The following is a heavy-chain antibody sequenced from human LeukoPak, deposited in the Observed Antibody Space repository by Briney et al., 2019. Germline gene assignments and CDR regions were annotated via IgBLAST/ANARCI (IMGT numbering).Heavy chain of an antibody. CDR2: IIPILGIA. V-gene: IGHV1-69*04. D-gene: IGHD3-3*01. Sequence: SVKVSCKASGGTFSSYAISWVRQAPGQGLEWMGRIIPILGIANYAQKFQGRATITADKSTSTAYMELSTLRSEDTAVYYCASPLLGVVIDGMDVWGQGTTVTVSS. CDR3: ASPLLGVVIDGMDV. CDR1: GGTFSSYA. J-gene: IGHJ6*02.